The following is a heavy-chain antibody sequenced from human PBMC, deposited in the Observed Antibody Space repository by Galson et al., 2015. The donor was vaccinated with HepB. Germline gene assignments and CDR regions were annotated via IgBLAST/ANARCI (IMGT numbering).Heavy chain of an antibody. Sequence: SVKVSCKASGGTFSSYAISWVRQAPGQGLEWMGRIIPILGIANYAQKFQGRVTITADKSTSTAYMELSSLRSEDTAVYYCATDTSLRGDTIYWGQGTLVTVSS. J-gene: IGHJ4*02. CDR1: GGTFSSYA. V-gene: IGHV1-69*04. CDR2: IIPILGIA. CDR3: ATDTSLRGDTIY. D-gene: IGHD3-10*01.